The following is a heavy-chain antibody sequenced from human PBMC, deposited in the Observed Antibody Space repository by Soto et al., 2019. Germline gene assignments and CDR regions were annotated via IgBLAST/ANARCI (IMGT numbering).Heavy chain of an antibody. V-gene: IGHV4-61*01. CDR2: IYYSGST. CDR3: ARDRHDYGDYGLYYYYYGMDV. D-gene: IGHD4-17*01. Sequence: SETLSLTCTVSGGSVSSGSYYWSWIRQPPGKGLEWIGYIYYSGSTNYNPSLKSRVTISVDTSKNQFSLKLSSVTAADTAVYYCARDRHDYGDYGLYYYYYGMDVWGQGTTVTVSS. J-gene: IGHJ6*02. CDR1: GGSVSSGSYY.